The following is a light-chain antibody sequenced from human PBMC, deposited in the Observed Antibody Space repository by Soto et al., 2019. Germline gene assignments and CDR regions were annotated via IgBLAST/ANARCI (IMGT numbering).Light chain of an antibody. V-gene: IGKV3-20*01. Sequence: EIVLTQSPDTLSLSPGERATLSCRASQSVSSSYLAWYQQKPGQAPRLLVYGASSRATGISDRFSGSGSGTDFTLTISRLEPEDFAVYYCQHYVSPPITFGQGTRLETK. J-gene: IGKJ5*01. CDR2: GAS. CDR1: QSVSSSY. CDR3: QHYVSPPIT.